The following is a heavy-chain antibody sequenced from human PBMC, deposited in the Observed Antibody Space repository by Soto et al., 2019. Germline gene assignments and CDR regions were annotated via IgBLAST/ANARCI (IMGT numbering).Heavy chain of an antibody. CDR1: GGPMSSFY. D-gene: IGHD3-22*01. Sequence: SETLSLTCTVSGGPMSSFYWTWIRQPPGKGLEWIGYIYYSGSTNYNPSLKSRVTMSVDTSKNHFSLKLSSVTAADTAVYYCARGGYYYDSSDYWKFAPWGGGTLVTVSS. CDR2: IYYSGST. CDR3: ARGGYYYDSSDYWKFAP. J-gene: IGHJ5*02. V-gene: IGHV4-59*01.